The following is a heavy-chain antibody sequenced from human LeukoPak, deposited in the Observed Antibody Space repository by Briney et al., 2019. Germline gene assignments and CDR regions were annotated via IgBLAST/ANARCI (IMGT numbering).Heavy chain of an antibody. CDR2: INHSGST. CDR1: GGSFSGYY. D-gene: IGHD3-10*01. CDR3: ARGSITMVRGVRGWFDP. J-gene: IGHJ5*02. V-gene: IGHV4-34*01. Sequence: PSETLSLTCAVYGGSFSGYYWSWIRQPPGKGLEWIGEINHSGSTNYNPSLKSRVTISVDTSKNQFSLKLSSATAADTAVYYCARGSITMVRGVRGWFDPWGQGTLVTVSS.